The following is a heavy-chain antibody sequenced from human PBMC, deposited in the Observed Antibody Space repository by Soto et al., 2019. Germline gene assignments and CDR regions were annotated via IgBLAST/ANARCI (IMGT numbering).Heavy chain of an antibody. V-gene: IGHV4-39*01. CDR1: GVSIHNSHSF. CDR2: VYHSGGA. D-gene: IGHD2-21*01. Sequence: SETLSLTCTVSGVSIHNSHSFWAWIRQPPGKGLQFIASVYHSGGAHSNSSLKSRVTISVDTANNQVSLRMRSLTAADTAFYYCGRVVEGATRHTDPDSWGQGILVTVSS. J-gene: IGHJ5*01. CDR3: GRVVEGATRHTDPDS.